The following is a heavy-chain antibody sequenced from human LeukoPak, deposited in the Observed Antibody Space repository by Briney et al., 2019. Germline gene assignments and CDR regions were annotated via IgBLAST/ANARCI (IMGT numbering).Heavy chain of an antibody. D-gene: IGHD6-13*01. CDR1: GFTFSSYW. V-gene: IGHV3-7*03. CDR3: AKSGQQLVNGVLY. J-gene: IGHJ4*02. Sequence: PGGSLRLSCAASGFTFSSYWMSWVRQAPGKGLGWVANIKQDGSEKYYVDSVKGRFTISRDNAKNSLYLQMNSLRAEDTAVYYCAKSGQQLVNGVLYWGQGTLVTVSS. CDR2: IKQDGSEK.